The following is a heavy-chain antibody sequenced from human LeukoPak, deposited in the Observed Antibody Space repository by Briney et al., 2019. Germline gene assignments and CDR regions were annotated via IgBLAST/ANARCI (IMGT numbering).Heavy chain of an antibody. J-gene: IGHJ4*02. CDR1: GFTFSSYG. CDR2: ISASGGST. V-gene: IGHV3-23*01. Sequence: GGTLRLSCAASGFTFSSYGMSWVRQSPGKGLEWVSGISASGGSTYYADSVKGRFTISRDNSKNTLYLQMNSLRADDTAVYYCAKRGGMYPAYYFDYWGQGTLVTVSS. D-gene: IGHD3-16*01. CDR3: AKRGGMYPAYYFDY.